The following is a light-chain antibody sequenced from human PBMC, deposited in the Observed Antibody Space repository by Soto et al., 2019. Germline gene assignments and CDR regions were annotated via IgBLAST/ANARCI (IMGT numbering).Light chain of an antibody. CDR1: QSISGSF. Sequence: EILLTQSPGTLSLSPGERATFPCRASQSISGSFLAWYQQKPGQAPRLLIYGASTRATDIPDRFSGSGSGTAFTLTISRLEPEDFAVYYCQQYGDSFTFGPGTKVDIK. J-gene: IGKJ3*01. CDR3: QQYGDSFT. V-gene: IGKV3-20*01. CDR2: GAS.